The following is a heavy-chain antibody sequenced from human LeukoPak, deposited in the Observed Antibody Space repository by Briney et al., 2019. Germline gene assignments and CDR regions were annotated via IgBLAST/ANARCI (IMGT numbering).Heavy chain of an antibody. CDR2: ISVSGDRT. Sequence: PGGSLRLSCAGSGITVGSFSMSWVRQAPGKGLKWVSAISVSGDRTYYADYVRGRFTISRDNSMNTLYLQMNSLRAEDTAVYYCAKEVRSGYGSAFDIWGQGTMVTVSS. V-gene: IGHV3-23*01. J-gene: IGHJ3*02. D-gene: IGHD5-12*01. CDR1: GITVGSFS. CDR3: AKEVRSGYGSAFDI.